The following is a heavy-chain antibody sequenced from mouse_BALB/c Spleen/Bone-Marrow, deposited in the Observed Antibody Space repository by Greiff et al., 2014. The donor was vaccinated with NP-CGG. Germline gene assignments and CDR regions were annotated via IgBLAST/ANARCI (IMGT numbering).Heavy chain of an antibody. J-gene: IGHJ4*01. CDR2: IHPGSGGT. Sequence: SGAELVRPGASVKLSCKALGYTFTDYEIHWVKQTPEHGLEWIGAIHPGSGGTAYNQKFKGKATLTVDKSSNTAHMELSSLTSEDSAVYYYTRGWDAMDYWGQGTSVTVSS. CDR3: TRGWDAMDY. CDR1: GYTFTDYE. D-gene: IGHD3-3*01. V-gene: IGHV1-15*01.